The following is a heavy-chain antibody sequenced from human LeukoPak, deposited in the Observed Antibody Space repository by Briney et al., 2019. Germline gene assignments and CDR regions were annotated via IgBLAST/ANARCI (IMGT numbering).Heavy chain of an antibody. CDR1: GYTFTSYD. D-gene: IGHD3-10*01. CDR3: VRDYYGSGSYPPFDP. J-gene: IGHJ5*02. Sequence: ASVKVSCKASGYTFTSYDINWVRQAPGQGLEWMGWMNPNSGGTHYAQNFQGRVTMTTDTSISTAYMDLSSLRSDDTAIYYCVRDYYGSGSYPPFDPWGHGTLVTVSS. V-gene: IGHV1-2*02. CDR2: MNPNSGGT.